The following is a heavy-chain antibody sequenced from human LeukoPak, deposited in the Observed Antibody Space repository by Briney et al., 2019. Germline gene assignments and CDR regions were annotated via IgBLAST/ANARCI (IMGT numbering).Heavy chain of an antibody. J-gene: IGHJ6*03. V-gene: IGHV1-2*02. D-gene: IGHD6-13*01. CDR2: INPYSGDT. CDR1: ESTFTDYY. Sequence: ASVQVSCKASESTFTDYYIHWVRQAPGQGLEWMGWINPYSGDTNSAQRFQGRVTPTRDTSISTAYMELTGLTSDDTAVYYCAFSTIWLYYMDVWGTGTTITVSS. CDR3: AFSTIWLYYMDV.